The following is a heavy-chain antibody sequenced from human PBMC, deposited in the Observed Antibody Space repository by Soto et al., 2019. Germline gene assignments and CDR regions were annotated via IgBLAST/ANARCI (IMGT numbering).Heavy chain of an antibody. Sequence: QVQLVESGGGVVQAGRSLRLSCAASGFTFRNTGMHWVRQSPGKGLEWVAVIWYDGSNEKYADSVKGRFTITRDNPKNTLFLQMNSLRVEDTAVYYCAREGFWSGSQSSHYGMDVWGQGTTVTVSS. CDR1: GFTFRNTG. CDR2: IWYDGSNE. D-gene: IGHD3-3*01. J-gene: IGHJ6*02. CDR3: AREGFWSGSQSSHYGMDV. V-gene: IGHV3-33*01.